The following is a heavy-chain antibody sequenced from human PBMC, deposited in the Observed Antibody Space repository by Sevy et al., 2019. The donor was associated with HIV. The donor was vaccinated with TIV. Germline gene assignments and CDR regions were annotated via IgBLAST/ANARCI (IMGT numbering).Heavy chain of an antibody. Sequence: GGSLRLSCAASGFTFSSYWMSWVRQAPGKGLEWVANIKQAGSEKYYVDSVKGRFTISRDNAKNSLYLQMNSLRAEDTAVYYCARDRYSSGGGNFDYWGQGTLVTVSS. J-gene: IGHJ4*02. CDR3: ARDRYSSGGGNFDY. V-gene: IGHV3-7*01. D-gene: IGHD6-19*01. CDR1: GFTFSSYW. CDR2: IKQAGSEK.